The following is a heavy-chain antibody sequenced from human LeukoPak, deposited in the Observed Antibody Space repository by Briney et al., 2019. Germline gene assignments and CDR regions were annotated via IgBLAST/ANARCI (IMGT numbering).Heavy chain of an antibody. Sequence: SETLSLTCAVSGYSISSGYYWGWIRQPPGKGLEWIGSIYHSGSTYHNPSLKSRVTISVDTSKNQFSLKLSSVTAADTAVYYCARHSCSSTSCYGAFDYWGQGTLVTVSS. CDR3: ARHSCSSTSCYGAFDY. D-gene: IGHD2-2*01. V-gene: IGHV4-38-2*01. J-gene: IGHJ4*02. CDR2: IYHSGST. CDR1: GYSISSGYY.